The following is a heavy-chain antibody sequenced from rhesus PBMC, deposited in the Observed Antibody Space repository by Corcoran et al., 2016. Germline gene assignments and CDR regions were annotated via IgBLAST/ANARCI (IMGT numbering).Heavy chain of an antibody. D-gene: IGHD4-29*01. J-gene: IGHJ4*01. CDR3: ARDEGSSPLYYFDY. Sequence: EVQLVESGGGLAKPGGCLRLSCAASGFSFSDYYMYWVRQAPGKGVEWVSGISYTGGSTYYADSVKGKFTVSSENAKNTLYLQMDSLRAEDTAVYYCARDEGSSPLYYFDYWGQGVLVTVSS. V-gene: IGHV3S18*01. CDR1: GFSFSDYY. CDR2: ISYTGGST.